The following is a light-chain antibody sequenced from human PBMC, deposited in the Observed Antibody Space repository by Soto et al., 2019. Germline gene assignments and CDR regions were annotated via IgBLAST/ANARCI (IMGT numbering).Light chain of an antibody. CDR2: GAS. CDR1: QTVSNNY. CDR3: QQYAASPRT. J-gene: IGKJ1*01. V-gene: IGKV3-20*01. Sequence: EVVLTQSPGTLSLSPRERPTLSCRASQTVSNNYLAWYQHKPGQAPRLLIYGASNRAPGIPDRFSGSWSGPDFTLTISRPETEDFAVYYCQQYAASPRTFGQGTVVEVK.